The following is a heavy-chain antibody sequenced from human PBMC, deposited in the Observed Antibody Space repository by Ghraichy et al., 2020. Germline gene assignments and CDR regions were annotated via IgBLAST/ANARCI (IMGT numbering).Heavy chain of an antibody. CDR1: GESLNYFY. V-gene: IGHV4-34*01. CDR3: ARGMWATRLDT. CDR2: VYDSGGT. J-gene: IGHJ5*02. Sequence: LSLTCAVYGESLNYFYWSWIRQPPGKGLEWIGEVYDSGGTNYNPSLKNRVSISVATSKSQFSLKLNSVTAADTAVYYCARGMWATRLDTWGRGTPVTVSS. D-gene: IGHD1-1*01.